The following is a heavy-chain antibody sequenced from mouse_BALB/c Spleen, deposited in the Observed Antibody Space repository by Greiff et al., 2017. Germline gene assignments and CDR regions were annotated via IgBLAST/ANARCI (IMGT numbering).Heavy chain of an antibody. CDR1: GYTFTSYC. CDR2: IYPSDSYT. D-gene: IGHD2-14*01. CDR3: TRDYGYDKGDAMDY. V-gene: IGHV1S126*01. Sequence: VQLQQPGAELVRPGPSVKMSCKASGYTFTSYCINWVKQRPGQGLEWIGIIYPSDSYTNYNQKFKDKATLTVDKSSSTAYMQLSIQTSEDSAVYYCTRDYGYDKGDAMDYWGQGTSVTVSS. J-gene: IGHJ4*01.